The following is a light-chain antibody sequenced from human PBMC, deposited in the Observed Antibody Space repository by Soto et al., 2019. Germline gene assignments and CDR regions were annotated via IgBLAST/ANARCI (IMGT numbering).Light chain of an antibody. J-gene: IGLJ1*01. CDR2: EVS. Sequence: QSVLTQPPSVSGSPGQSVTISCTGTSSDVGSYNRVSWYQQPPGTAPKLIIYEVSNRPSGVSDRFSGSKSGNTASLTISGLQAEDEADYYCSIYTITPTFVFGTGTKLTVL. CDR3: SIYTITPTFV. V-gene: IGLV2-18*01. CDR1: SSDVGSYNR.